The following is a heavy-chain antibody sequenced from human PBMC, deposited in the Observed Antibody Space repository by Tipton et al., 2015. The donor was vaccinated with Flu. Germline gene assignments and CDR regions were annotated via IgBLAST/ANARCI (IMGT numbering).Heavy chain of an antibody. CDR1: YGSMTGHY. D-gene: IGHD3-22*01. Sequence: TLSLTCTAPYGSMTGHYWSWIRQPPGKGLEWIWYMYHSGSSNYNPSLKSRLTVSVDTSNFQSSLTLTSVTAADTAVYYCARGDSSGYYFDYWGQGILVTVSS. CDR3: ARGDSSGYYFDY. J-gene: IGHJ4*02. CDR2: MYHSGSS. V-gene: IGHV4-59*11.